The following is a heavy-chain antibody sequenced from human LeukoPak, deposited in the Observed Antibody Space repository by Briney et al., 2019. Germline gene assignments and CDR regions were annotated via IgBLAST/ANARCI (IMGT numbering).Heavy chain of an antibody. D-gene: IGHD3-10*01. J-gene: IGHJ4*02. CDR1: GGTFSSYA. V-gene: IGHV1-69*01. Sequence: GASVKVSCKASGGTFSSYAISWVRQAPGQGLEWMGGIIPIFGTANYAQKFQGRVTITADESTSTAYMELSSLRSGDTAVYYCARGHYGSGSYDFDYWGQGTLVTVSS. CDR3: ARGHYGSGSYDFDY. CDR2: IIPIFGTA.